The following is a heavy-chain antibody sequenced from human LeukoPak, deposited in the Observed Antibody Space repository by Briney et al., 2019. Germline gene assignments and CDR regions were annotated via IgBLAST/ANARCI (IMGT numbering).Heavy chain of an antibody. CDR2: ISSGSSFK. CDR3: AKDPAAAALDY. Sequence: GGSLRLSCTASGFTFSSYSMNWVRQAPGRGLEWVSSISSGSSFKYYSDSVKGRFTISRDNSKNTLYLQMNSLRAEDTAVYYCAKDPAAAALDYWGQGTLVTVSS. V-gene: IGHV3-21*04. CDR1: GFTFSSYS. J-gene: IGHJ4*02. D-gene: IGHD6-13*01.